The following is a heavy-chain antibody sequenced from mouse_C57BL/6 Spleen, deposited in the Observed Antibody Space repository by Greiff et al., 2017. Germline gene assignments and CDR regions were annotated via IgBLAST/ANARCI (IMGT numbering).Heavy chain of an antibody. D-gene: IGHD1-2*01. J-gene: IGHJ2*01. CDR2: ISSGGSYT. V-gene: IGHV5-6*02. CDR1: GFTFSSYG. CDR3: ARDTAY. Sequence: EVMLVESGGDLVKPGGSLKLSCAASGFTFSSYGMSWVRQTPDKRLEWVATISSGGSYTYYPDSVKGRFTIARDNAKNTLYLQRSSLKSEDTALYYCARDTAYWGQGTTLTVSS.